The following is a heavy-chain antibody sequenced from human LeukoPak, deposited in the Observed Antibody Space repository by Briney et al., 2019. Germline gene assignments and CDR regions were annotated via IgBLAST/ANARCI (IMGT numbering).Heavy chain of an antibody. CDR3: AREGVYARGAPYYYYYYYMDV. D-gene: IGHD2-8*01. CDR1: GFTFSSYS. V-gene: IGHV3-48*01. J-gene: IGHJ6*03. Sequence: GGSLRLSCAASGFTFSSYSMNWVRQAPGKGLEWVSYISSSSSTIYYADSVKGRFTISRDNAKNPLYLQMNSLRAEDTAVYYCAREGVYARGAPYYYYYYYMDVWGKGTTVTVSS. CDR2: ISSSSSTI.